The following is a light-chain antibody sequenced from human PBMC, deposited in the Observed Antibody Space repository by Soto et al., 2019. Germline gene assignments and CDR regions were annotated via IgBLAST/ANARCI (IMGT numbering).Light chain of an antibody. V-gene: IGLV1-44*01. CDR2: TTT. CDR1: RSNIGSKT. CDR3: AAWNDSLNGVV. Sequence: QSVLTQPPSASGTPGQRVTISCSGSRSNIGSKTLNWYQQVPGSAPKLLIYTTTQRPSGVPDRFSASKSGTSASLAISGLQSEDEADYYCAAWNDSLNGVVFGGGTKVTVL. J-gene: IGLJ2*01.